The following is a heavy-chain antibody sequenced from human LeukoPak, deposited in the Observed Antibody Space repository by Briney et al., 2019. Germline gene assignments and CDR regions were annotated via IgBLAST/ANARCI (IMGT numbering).Heavy chain of an antibody. V-gene: IGHV3-15*01. CDR1: GFTFSNAW. J-gene: IGHJ4*02. CDR2: IKSKTDGGTT. D-gene: IGHD4-17*01. CDR3: TTYGDYVGNFDY. Sequence: GGSLRLSCAASGFTFSNAWMSWVRQAPGKGLEWVGRIKSKTDGGTTDYAAPVKGRFTISRDDSKNTLYLQMNSLNTEDTAVYYCTTYGDYVGNFDYWGQGTLVTVSS.